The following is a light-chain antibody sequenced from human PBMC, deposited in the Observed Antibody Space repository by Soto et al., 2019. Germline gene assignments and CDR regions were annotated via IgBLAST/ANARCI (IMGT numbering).Light chain of an antibody. Sequence: QSVLTQPPSASGSPGQSVTMSCTGTSSDIGGYNYVSWYQQHPGKAPELMIYEVSKRPSGVPDRFSGSKSGNTASLTVSGLQAEDEADYYCSSYAGTTSYVFGTGTKVTVL. V-gene: IGLV2-8*01. CDR2: EVS. J-gene: IGLJ1*01. CDR1: SSDIGGYNY. CDR3: SSYAGTTSYV.